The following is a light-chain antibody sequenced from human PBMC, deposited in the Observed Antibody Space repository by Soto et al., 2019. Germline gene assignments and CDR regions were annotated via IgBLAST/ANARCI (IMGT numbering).Light chain of an antibody. Sequence: DFQMTQSPSSVYASVGDRVTITCRATQSLNRWLAWYQQKPGQAPKLLIYAASTLHSWVSSRFSGTGSGTDFTLTINNLQPEDVATYYCQKGNSLPPFTFGPGTRVDI. CDR3: QKGNSLPPFT. CDR2: AAS. CDR1: QSLNRW. J-gene: IGKJ3*01. V-gene: IGKV1D-12*01.